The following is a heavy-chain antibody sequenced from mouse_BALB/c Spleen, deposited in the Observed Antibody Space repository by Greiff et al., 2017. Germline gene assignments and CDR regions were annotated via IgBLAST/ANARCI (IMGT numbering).Heavy chain of an antibody. CDR3: AREGPRGDYAMDY. J-gene: IGHJ4*01. CDR1: GFNIKDTY. Sequence: EVQLQQSGAELVKPGASVKLSCTASGFNIKDTYMHWVKQRPEQGLEWIGRIDPANGNTKYDPKFQGKATITADTSSNTAYLQLSSLTSKDTAVYYCAREGPRGDYAMDYWGQGTSVTVSS. CDR2: IDPANGNT. V-gene: IGHV14-3*02. D-gene: IGHD3-1*01.